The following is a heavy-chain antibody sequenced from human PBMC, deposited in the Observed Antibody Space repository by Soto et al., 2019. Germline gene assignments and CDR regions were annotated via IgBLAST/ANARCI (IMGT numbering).Heavy chain of an antibody. CDR3: AKYGATMVRGVHYYYYGMDV. Sequence: PGGSLRLSCAASGFTFSSYAMSWVRQAPGKGLEWVSAISGSGGSTYYADSVKGRFTISRDNSKNTLYLQMNSLRAEDTAVYYCAKYGATMVRGVHYYYYGMDVWGQGTTVTVSS. D-gene: IGHD3-10*01. V-gene: IGHV3-23*01. CDR1: GFTFSSYA. J-gene: IGHJ6*02. CDR2: ISGSGGST.